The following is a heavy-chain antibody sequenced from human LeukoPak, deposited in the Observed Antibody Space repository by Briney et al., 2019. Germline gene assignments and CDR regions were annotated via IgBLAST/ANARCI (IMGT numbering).Heavy chain of an antibody. D-gene: IGHD6-19*01. V-gene: IGHV3-21*01. Sequence: PGGSLRLSCAASGFTFSTYVMNWVRQAPGKGLEWVSSISSSSYIYYADSVKGRFTISRDNAKNSLYLQMNSLRAEDTAVYYCARDSSGWYFDYWGQGTLVTVSS. J-gene: IGHJ4*02. CDR3: ARDSSGWYFDY. CDR2: ISSSSYI. CDR1: GFTFSTYV.